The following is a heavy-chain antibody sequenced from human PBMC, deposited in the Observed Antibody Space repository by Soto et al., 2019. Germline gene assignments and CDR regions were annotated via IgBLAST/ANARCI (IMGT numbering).Heavy chain of an antibody. CDR3: ARDAITMVRGVRN. CDR1: AGSISSRDYY. V-gene: IGHV4-30-4*01. J-gene: IGHJ4*02. D-gene: IGHD3-10*01. Sequence: SETPSLTCTVSAGSISSRDYYWSWIRQPPGKGLEWIGYIYYSGSTYYNPSLKSRVTISVDTSKNQFSLKLSSVTAAGTAVYYCARDAITMVRGVRNWGQGTLVTVSS. CDR2: IYYSGST.